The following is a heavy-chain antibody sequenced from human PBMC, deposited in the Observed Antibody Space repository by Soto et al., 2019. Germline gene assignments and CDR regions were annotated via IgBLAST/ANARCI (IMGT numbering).Heavy chain of an antibody. D-gene: IGHD6-19*01. CDR3: ARDTAVAGNGDWFDP. CDR1: GGSVSSGIYY. Sequence: SETLSLTCTVSGGSVSSGIYYWSWIRQPPGKGLEWIGYIYYSGSTNYNPSLKSRVTISVDTSKNQFSLKLSSVTAADTAVYYCARDTAVAGNGDWFDPWGQGTLVTVSS. V-gene: IGHV4-61*01. CDR2: IYYSGST. J-gene: IGHJ5*02.